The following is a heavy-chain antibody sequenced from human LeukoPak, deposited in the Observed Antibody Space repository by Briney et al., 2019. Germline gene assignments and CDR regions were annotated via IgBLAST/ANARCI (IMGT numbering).Heavy chain of an antibody. Sequence: GGSLRLSCAASGFTVSSNYMSWVRQAPGKGLEWVSYISSSGSTIYYADSVKGRFTISRDNAKNSLYLQMNSLRAEDTAVYYCARGLTNYRNYGFSDYWGQGTLVTVSS. V-gene: IGHV3-11*01. CDR1: GFTVSSNY. D-gene: IGHD4-11*01. CDR3: ARGLTNYRNYGFSDY. CDR2: ISSSGSTI. J-gene: IGHJ4*02.